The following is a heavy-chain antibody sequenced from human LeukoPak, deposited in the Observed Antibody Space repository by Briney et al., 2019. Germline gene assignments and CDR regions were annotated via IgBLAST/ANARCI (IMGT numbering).Heavy chain of an antibody. V-gene: IGHV3-15*01. Sequence: GGSLRLSCAASGFTFTNAWMNWVRQAPGKGLEWVGRIKSKTDGGATDFAARVKGRITISRDDSKTTLYLQMNSLKTEDTALYYCTTGNAIPDPDYWGQGTLVTVSS. CDR1: GFTFTNAW. D-gene: IGHD2-8*01. CDR2: IKSKTDGGAT. J-gene: IGHJ4*02. CDR3: TTGNAIPDPDY.